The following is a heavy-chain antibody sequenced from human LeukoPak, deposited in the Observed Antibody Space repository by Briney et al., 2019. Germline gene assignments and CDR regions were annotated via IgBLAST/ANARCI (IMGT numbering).Heavy chain of an antibody. CDR1: GFTFSSYW. D-gene: IGHD2-15*01. V-gene: IGHV3-7*01. CDR3: ARDGLAAATLHWCFDL. Sequence: GGSLRLSCAASGFTFSSYWMSWVRQAPGKGLEWVANIKQDGSEKYYVDSVKGRFTISRDNARNSLYLQMNSLRAEDTAVYYCARDGLAAATLHWCFDLWGRGTLVTVSS. J-gene: IGHJ2*01. CDR2: IKQDGSEK.